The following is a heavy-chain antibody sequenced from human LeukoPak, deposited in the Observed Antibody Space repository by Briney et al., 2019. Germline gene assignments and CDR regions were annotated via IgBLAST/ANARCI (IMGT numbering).Heavy chain of an antibody. J-gene: IGHJ4*02. CDR2: IYYSGST. Sequence: SETLSLTCTVCGYSISSGYYWGWIRQPPGKGLEWIGSIYYSGSTYYNPSLKSRVTISVDTSKNQFSLKLSSVTAADTAVYYCAGAGGNSWDLDYWGQGTLVTVSS. CDR1: GYSISSGYY. CDR3: AGAGGNSWDLDY. D-gene: IGHD4-23*01. V-gene: IGHV4-38-2*02.